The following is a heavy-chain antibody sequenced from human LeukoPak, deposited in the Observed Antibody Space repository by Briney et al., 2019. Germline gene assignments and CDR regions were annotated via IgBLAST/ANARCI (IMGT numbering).Heavy chain of an antibody. V-gene: IGHV4-34*01. CDR3: ARGRHKTGFDY. CDR2: INHSGST. J-gene: IGHJ4*02. CDR1: GGSFSGYY. Sequence: SETLSLTCAVYGGSFSGYYWSWIRQPPGKGLEWIGEINHSGSTNYNPSLKSRVTISVDTSKNQFSLKLSSVTAADTAVYYCARGRHKTGFDYWGQGTLVTVSS.